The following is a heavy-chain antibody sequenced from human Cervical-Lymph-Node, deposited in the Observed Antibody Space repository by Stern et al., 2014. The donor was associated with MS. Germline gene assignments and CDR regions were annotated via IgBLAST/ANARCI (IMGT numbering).Heavy chain of an antibody. CDR3: ARSPLQQTGLDDWYFDV. D-gene: IGHD3-9*01. J-gene: IGHJ2*01. CDR1: GWTFTYLY. CDR2: IIPYNGTT. Sequence: QVQLEQSGAEVRKAGSSVRLSCKASGWTFTYLYLHWVRQAPGQPPEWMGRIIPYNGTTKYAPKFQDRVTIVREPSLTTSVLEITSLTSEDTAMYYCARSPLQQTGLDDWYFDVWGRGTLVTVS. V-gene: IGHV1-45*02.